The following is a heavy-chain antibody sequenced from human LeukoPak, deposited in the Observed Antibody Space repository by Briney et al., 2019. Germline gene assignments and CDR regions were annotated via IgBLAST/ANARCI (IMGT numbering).Heavy chain of an antibody. CDR2: INPNGGST. V-gene: IGHV1-46*01. CDR3: ASDYGGDWYFDL. Sequence: ASVKVSCKTSGYTFTNYYIHWVRQAPGQGLEGVGIINPNGGSTTYAQRFQGRVIMTRDTSTSTVYMELNSLISEDTAVYYCASDYGGDWYFDLWGRGTLVTVSS. D-gene: IGHD4-23*01. CDR1: GYTFTNYY. J-gene: IGHJ2*01.